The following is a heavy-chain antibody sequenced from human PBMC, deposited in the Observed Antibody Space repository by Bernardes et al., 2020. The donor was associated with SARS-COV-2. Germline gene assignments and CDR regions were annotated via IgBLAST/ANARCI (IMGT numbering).Heavy chain of an antibody. Sequence: GGSLRLSCAASGFSFSSYAMSWVRQAPGKGLEWVSAISGSGGSTYHADSVKGRFTISRDNSKNTVYLQMDSLRAEDTAVYYCARAFITIFGVVDYGMDVWGQGTTVTVSS. J-gene: IGHJ6*02. D-gene: IGHD3-3*01. CDR2: ISGSGGST. CDR3: ARAFITIFGVVDYGMDV. CDR1: GFSFSSYA. V-gene: IGHV3-23*01.